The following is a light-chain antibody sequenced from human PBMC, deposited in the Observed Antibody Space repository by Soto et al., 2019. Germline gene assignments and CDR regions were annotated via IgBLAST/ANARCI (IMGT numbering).Light chain of an antibody. CDR3: QSYDSSPWV. CDR2: GNS. J-gene: IGLJ1*01. V-gene: IGLV1-40*01. CDR1: SSNIGAGYD. Sequence: QSVLTQPPSVSEAPGQRVTISCTGSSSNIGAGYDVHWYQQLPGTAPKLLIYGNSNRPSGVPDRFSGSKSGTSASLAITGLQAEDEADYYCQSYDSSPWVFGTGTKVTVL.